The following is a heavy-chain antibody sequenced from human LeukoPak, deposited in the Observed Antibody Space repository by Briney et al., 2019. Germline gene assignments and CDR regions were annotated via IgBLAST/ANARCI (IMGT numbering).Heavy chain of an antibody. CDR1: GGSIRGYY. CDR2: IYYSGST. V-gene: IGHV4-59*08. Sequence: SETLSLTCTVSGGSIRGYYWSWLRQPPGKGLEWCGYIYYSGSTNYNPSLKSRVTISVDTSKNQFSLKLSAVTAADTAVYYCARHEFDSGSLPYFDYWGQGILVTVSS. D-gene: IGHD3-10*01. J-gene: IGHJ4*02. CDR3: ARHEFDSGSLPYFDY.